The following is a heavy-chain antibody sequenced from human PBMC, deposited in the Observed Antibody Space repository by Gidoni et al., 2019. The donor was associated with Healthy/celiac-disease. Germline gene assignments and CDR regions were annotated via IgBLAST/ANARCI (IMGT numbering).Heavy chain of an antibody. V-gene: IGHV4-34*01. D-gene: IGHD3-3*01. CDR2: INHSGST. J-gene: IGHJ6*03. CDR1: GGSFSGYY. Sequence: QVQLQQWGAGLLKPSETLSLTCAVYGGSFSGYYWSWIRQPPGKGLEWIGEINHSGSTNYNPSLKSRVTISVDTSKNQFSLKLSSVTAADTAVYYCARGLPIFGVVSPRYMDVWGKGTTVTVSS. CDR3: ARGLPIFGVVSPRYMDV.